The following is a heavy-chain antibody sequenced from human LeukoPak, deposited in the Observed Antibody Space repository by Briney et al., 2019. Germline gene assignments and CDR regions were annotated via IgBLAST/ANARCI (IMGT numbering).Heavy chain of an antibody. CDR1: GLRFSDYY. CDR2: ISSSGSTI. J-gene: IGHJ4*02. Sequence: GGSLRLSCAASGLRFSDYYVSWIRQAPGKGLEWVSYISSSGSTIYYADSVKGRFTISRDNAKNSLYLQMNSLRAEDTAVYYCARVSSGSCFDYWGQGTLVTVSS. D-gene: IGHD5-12*01. V-gene: IGHV3-11*04. CDR3: ARVSSGSCFDY.